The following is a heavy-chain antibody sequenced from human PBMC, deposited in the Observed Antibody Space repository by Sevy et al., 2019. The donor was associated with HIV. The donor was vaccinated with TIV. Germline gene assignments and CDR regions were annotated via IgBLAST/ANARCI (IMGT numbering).Heavy chain of an antibody. CDR3: AKDRDYGDYGWFDP. J-gene: IGHJ5*02. D-gene: IGHD4-17*01. Sequence: GESLKISCAASGFTFSSYAMSWVRQAPGKGLEWVPAFSGSGGSTYYAGSVKGRFSISRDDSKNSLYLQMNSLSAEDTAVYYCAKDRDYGDYGWFDPWGQGTLVTVSS. CDR2: FSGSGGST. CDR1: GFTFSSYA. V-gene: IGHV3-23*01.